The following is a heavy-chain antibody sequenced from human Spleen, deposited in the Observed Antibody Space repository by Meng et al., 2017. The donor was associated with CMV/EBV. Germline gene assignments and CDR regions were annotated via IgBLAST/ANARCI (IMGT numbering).Heavy chain of an antibody. CDR2: IIPIFGTA. J-gene: IGHJ6*02. V-gene: IGHV1-69*05. Sequence: KISCKASGGTFSSYAISWVRQAPGQGLEWMGGIIPIFGTANYAQKFQGRVTITTDESTSTAYMELSSLRSEDTAVYYCARDKQQLGYYYYGMDVWGQGTTVTVSS. D-gene: IGHD6-13*01. CDR1: GGTFSSYA. CDR3: ARDKQQLGYYYYGMDV.